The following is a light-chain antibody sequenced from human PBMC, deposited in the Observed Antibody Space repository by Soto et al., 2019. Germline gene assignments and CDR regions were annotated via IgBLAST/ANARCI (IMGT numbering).Light chain of an antibody. CDR3: SSYTSATTYV. CDR1: SSDVGGYNY. Sequence: QSALTQPPSASGSPGQSVTISCTGTSSDVGGYNYVSWYQQYPGEAPKLIIYDVSHRPSGVSNRFSGSKSGNTASLTISGLQTEDEADYYCSSYTSATTYVFGTGTKLTVL. CDR2: DVS. J-gene: IGLJ1*01. V-gene: IGLV2-14*01.